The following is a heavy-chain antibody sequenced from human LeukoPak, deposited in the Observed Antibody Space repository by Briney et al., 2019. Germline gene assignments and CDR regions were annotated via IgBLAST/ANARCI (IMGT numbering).Heavy chain of an antibody. CDR3: ARDGSERPHYMDV. V-gene: IGHV1-18*04. CDR1: GYTFTGYY. D-gene: IGHD1-1*01. Sequence: ASVNVSCKASGYTFTGYYMHWVRQAPGQGLEWMGWISAYNGNTNYAQRLQGRVTMTTDTSTTTAYMELRSLTSDDTAMYYCARDGSERPHYMDVWGKGTTVTVSS. CDR2: ISAYNGNT. J-gene: IGHJ6*03.